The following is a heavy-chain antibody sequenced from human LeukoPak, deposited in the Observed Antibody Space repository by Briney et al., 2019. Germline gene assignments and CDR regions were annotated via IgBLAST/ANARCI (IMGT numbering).Heavy chain of an antibody. D-gene: IGHD2-15*01. CDR1: GYTFTGYY. J-gene: IGHJ6*02. Sequence: ASVKVSCKASGYTFTGYYMHWVRQAPGQGLEWMGWINPNSGGTNYAQKFQGRVTMTRNTSISTAYMELSSLRSEDTAVYYCARGGYCSGGSCKLTHDYYYYGMDVWGQGTTVTVSS. V-gene: IGHV1-2*02. CDR2: INPNSGGT. CDR3: ARGGYCSGGSCKLTHDYYYYGMDV.